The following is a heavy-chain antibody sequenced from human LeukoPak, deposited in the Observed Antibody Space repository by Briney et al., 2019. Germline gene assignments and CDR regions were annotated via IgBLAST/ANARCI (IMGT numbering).Heavy chain of an antibody. CDR2: IKSKTDGGTT. CDR3: TAAGIAWYYYYAMDV. J-gene: IGHJ6*02. D-gene: IGHD6-13*01. Sequence: GGSLRLSCTISGYFFPNAWLSWVRQAPGKGLEWVGRIKSKTDGGTTDYAEPVKGRFTISRDDSKNTLYLQMHSLKTEDTAVYYCTAAGIAWYYYYAMDVWGQGTTVTVSS. V-gene: IGHV3-15*01. CDR1: GYFFPNAW.